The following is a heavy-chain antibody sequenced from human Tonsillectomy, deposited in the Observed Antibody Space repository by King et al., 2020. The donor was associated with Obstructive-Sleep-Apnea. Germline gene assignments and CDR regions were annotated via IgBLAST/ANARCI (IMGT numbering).Heavy chain of an antibody. CDR1: GASVNSFY. CDR3: ARVGETIYYYYGMDV. D-gene: IGHD1-7*01. J-gene: IGHJ6*02. V-gene: IGHV4-4*07. Sequence: QLQESGPGLVEPSETLSLTCTVSGASVNSFYWSWIRQPAGEGLEWIGRIYTSGSTDYNPSLMSRVTMSVDTSKNQFSLKLTSVTAADTAVYYCARVGETIYYYYGMDVWGQGTTVTVSS. CDR2: IYTSGST.